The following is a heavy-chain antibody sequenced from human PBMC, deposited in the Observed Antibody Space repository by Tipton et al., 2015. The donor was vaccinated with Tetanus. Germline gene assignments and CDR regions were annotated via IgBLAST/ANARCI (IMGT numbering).Heavy chain of an antibody. J-gene: IGHJ4*02. CDR3: ARGSSPISKVIIIPNYFDS. Sequence: SLRLSCATSGFSFSQYGMHWVRQAPGKGLEWAAVTIDDAGEKYYAESVKGRFSVSRDNSRSTLYLQMDSLRSEDTAVYYCARGSSPISKVIIIPNYFDSWGRGTLVTVSS. CDR1: GFSFSQYG. D-gene: IGHD3-10*01. CDR2: TIDDAGEK. V-gene: IGHV3-30*03.